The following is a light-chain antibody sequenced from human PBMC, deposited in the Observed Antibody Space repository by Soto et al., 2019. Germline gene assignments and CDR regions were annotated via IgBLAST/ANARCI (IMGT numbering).Light chain of an antibody. V-gene: IGKV1-5*01. CDR3: LQDYTYPLT. CDR1: QNVNDY. J-gene: IGKJ4*01. CDR2: DAS. Sequence: DIQMTQTPSTLSASVGDRVTINCRASQNVNDYLAWYQQKPGNSPKVLIYDASTLESGVPSRFSGSGSGTEFTLTISGLQADDFATYYCLQDYTYPLTFGGGTKVDIK.